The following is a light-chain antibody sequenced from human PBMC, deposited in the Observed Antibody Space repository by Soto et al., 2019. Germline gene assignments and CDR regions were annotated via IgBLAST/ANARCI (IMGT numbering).Light chain of an antibody. V-gene: IGLV2-14*03. Sequence: QSALTQPTSVSGSPGQSITISCTGNHNDIGTYDYVSWYQQHPGRAPRLLIHGVTARPSGISGRFSASKSGLTASLTISGLQPEDEADYYCRSFTSNRIYVFGHGTKV. J-gene: IGLJ1*01. CDR1: HNDIGTYDY. CDR2: GVT. CDR3: RSFTSNRIYV.